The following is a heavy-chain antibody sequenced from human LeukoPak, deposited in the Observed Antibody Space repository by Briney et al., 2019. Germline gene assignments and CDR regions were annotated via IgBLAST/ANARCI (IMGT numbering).Heavy chain of an antibody. CDR2: INPNSGDT. Sequence: GASVKVSCKASGYTFTGYYMHWVRQAPGRGLEWMGWINPNSGDTKYAQKFQGRVTMTRDTSISTAYMGVSRLTSDDTAIYYCARAGCGSGSHCADYYYGLDAWGQGTTVTVSS. J-gene: IGHJ6*02. CDR3: ARAGCGSGSHCADYYYGLDA. V-gene: IGHV1-2*02. CDR1: GYTFTGYY. D-gene: IGHD3-10*01.